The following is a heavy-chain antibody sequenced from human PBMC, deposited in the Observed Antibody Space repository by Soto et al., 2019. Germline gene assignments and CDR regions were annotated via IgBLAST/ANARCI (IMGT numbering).Heavy chain of an antibody. CDR2: ISDEGNNK. V-gene: IGHV3-30*19. Sequence: QVQVVESGGGVVQPGRSLRLSCATSGFTFRNYGMHWVRQAPGKGLEWVAVISDEGNNKYYADSVKGRFSISRDNSKNTLYLQVNSLRVEDTAVYYCARSPYFYDSASYVSYYGVDVWGPGTTVTVSS. D-gene: IGHD3-10*01. CDR1: GFTFRNYG. J-gene: IGHJ6*02. CDR3: ARSPYFYDSASYVSYYGVDV.